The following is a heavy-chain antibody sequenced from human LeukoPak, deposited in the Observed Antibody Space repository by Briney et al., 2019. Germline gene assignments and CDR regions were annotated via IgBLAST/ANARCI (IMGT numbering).Heavy chain of an antibody. CDR2: IKQDGSEK. J-gene: IGHJ4*02. V-gene: IGHV3-7*01. CDR3: ARDFLRSYYNY. CDR1: GFTFSSYW. D-gene: IGHD1-26*01. Sequence: GGSLRLSCAASGFTFSSYWMSWVRQAPGKGLEWVANIKQDGSEKYYVDSVKGRFTISRDNAKNSLYLQMNSPRAEDTAVYYCARDFLRSYYNYWGQGTLVTVSS.